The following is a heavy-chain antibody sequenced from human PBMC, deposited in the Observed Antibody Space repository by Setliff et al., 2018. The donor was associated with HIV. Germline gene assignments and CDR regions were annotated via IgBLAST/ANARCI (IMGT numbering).Heavy chain of an antibody. CDR3: ARPNYYDSSGFNDAFDI. CDR2: IYPGDSDT. CDR1: GYSFTSYW. V-gene: IGHV5-51*01. J-gene: IGHJ3*02. Sequence: GESLKISCKGPGYSFTSYWIGWVRQMPGKGLEWMGIIYPGDSDTRYSPSFQGQVTISADKSISTAYLQWSSLKASDTAMYYCARPNYYDSSGFNDAFDIWGQGTMVTVSS. D-gene: IGHD3-22*01.